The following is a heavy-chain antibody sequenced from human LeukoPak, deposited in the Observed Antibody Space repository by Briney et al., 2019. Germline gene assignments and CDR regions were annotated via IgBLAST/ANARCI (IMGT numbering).Heavy chain of an antibody. J-gene: IGHJ4*02. Sequence: SVKVSCKASGGTFSSYAISWVRQAPGQGLEWMGGIIPIFGTANYAQKFQGRVTITADESTSTAYMELSSLRSEDTAVYYCAKHGEAYGDSKTDYWGQGTLVTVS. D-gene: IGHD4-17*01. V-gene: IGHV1-69*01. CDR3: AKHGEAYGDSKTDY. CDR1: GGTFSSYA. CDR2: IIPIFGTA.